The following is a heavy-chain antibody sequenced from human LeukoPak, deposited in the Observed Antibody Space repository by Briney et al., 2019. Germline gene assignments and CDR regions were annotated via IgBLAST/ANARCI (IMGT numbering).Heavy chain of an antibody. CDR1: GYSFTSYW. D-gene: IGHD6-13*01. Sequence: GESLKISCKGSGYSFTSYWIGWVRQMPGKGLERMGIIYPGDSDTRYSPSFQGQVTISADKSISTAYLQWSSPKASDTAMYYCARRGIAAAGIGLNYFDYWGQGTLVTVSS. CDR3: ARRGIAAAGIGLNYFDY. J-gene: IGHJ4*02. CDR2: IYPGDSDT. V-gene: IGHV5-51*01.